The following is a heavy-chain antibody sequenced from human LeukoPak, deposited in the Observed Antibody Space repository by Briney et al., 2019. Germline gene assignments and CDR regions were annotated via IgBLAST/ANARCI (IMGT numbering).Heavy chain of an antibody. J-gene: IGHJ3*02. V-gene: IGHV3-11*04. CDR1: GFTFSDYY. Sequence: GGSLRLSCAASGFTFSDYYMSWIRQAPGKGLEWVSYISSSGSTIYYADSVKGRLTISRDNAMNSLYLQMDSLRAEDTAMYYCARDSPSVYYRLGAFDIWGQGTMVTVSS. CDR3: ARDSPSVYYRLGAFDI. CDR2: ISSSGSTI. D-gene: IGHD3-10*01.